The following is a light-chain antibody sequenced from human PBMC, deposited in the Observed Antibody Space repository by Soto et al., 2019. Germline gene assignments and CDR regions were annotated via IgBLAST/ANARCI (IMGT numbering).Light chain of an antibody. V-gene: IGKV3-11*01. CDR2: QTS. Sequence: TQSPATLSSFPGDRVTLSCRASQYINTRLAWYQHRPGQAPRLLTYQTSIRAAGIPARFSASGSGTDFTLTISDVQPEDFALYYCHQRQSWPRTFGQGTKVDIK. J-gene: IGKJ1*01. CDR1: QYINTR. CDR3: HQRQSWPRT.